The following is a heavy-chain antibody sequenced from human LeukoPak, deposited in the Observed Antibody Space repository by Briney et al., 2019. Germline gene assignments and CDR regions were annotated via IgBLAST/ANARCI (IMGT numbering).Heavy chain of an antibody. D-gene: IGHD2-15*01. V-gene: IGHV4-59*08. CDR1: GGSINSYY. Sequence: PSETLSLTCTVSGGSINSYYWSWIRQPPGKGLEWIGYIYYNGSTNYNPSLKSRVTISVDTSKNQFSLKLSSVTAADTAVYYCARHEYCSGGSCYYHYYYYGMDVWGRGTTVTVSS. CDR2: IYYNGST. CDR3: ARHEYCSGGSCYYHYYYYGMDV. J-gene: IGHJ6*02.